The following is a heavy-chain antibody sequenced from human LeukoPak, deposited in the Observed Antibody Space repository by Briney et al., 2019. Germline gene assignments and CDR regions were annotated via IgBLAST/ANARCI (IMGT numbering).Heavy chain of an antibody. Sequence: ASVKVSCKASGYTFTSYDINWVRQATGQGLEWMGWMNPNSGNTGYAQKFQGRVTITADESTSTAYMELSSLRSEDTAVYYCARGAVAYCGGDCYPRYYYYYGMDVWGKGTTVTVSS. CDR3: ARGAVAYCGGDCYPRYYYYYGMDV. D-gene: IGHD2-21*02. V-gene: IGHV1-8*01. CDR2: MNPNSGNT. J-gene: IGHJ6*04. CDR1: GYTFTSYD.